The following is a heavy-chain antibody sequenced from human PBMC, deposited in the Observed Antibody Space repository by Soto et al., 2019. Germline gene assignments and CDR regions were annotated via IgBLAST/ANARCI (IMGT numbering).Heavy chain of an antibody. CDR2: IYYSGST. Sequence: KPSETLSLTCTVSGGSISSSSYYWGWIRQPPGKGLEWIGSIYYSGSTYYNPSLKSRVTISVDTSKNQFSLKLSSVTAADTAVYYCARHGDSYYYYGMDVWGQGTTVTVSS. CDR1: GGSISSSSYY. CDR3: ARHGDSYYYYGMDV. J-gene: IGHJ6*02. V-gene: IGHV4-39*01. D-gene: IGHD2-21*01.